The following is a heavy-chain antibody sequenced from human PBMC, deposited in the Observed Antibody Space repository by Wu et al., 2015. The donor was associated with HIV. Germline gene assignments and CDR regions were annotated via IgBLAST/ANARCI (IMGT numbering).Heavy chain of an antibody. V-gene: IGHV1-46*03. D-gene: IGHD5-18*01. J-gene: IGHJ3*02. CDR2: INPSGGST. CDR1: GYTFTSYY. Sequence: VQLVQSGAEVKKPGASVKVSCKASGYTFTSYYMHWVRQAPGQGLEWMGIINPSGGSTSYAQRFQGRVTMTRDTSTSTVYMELSSLRSEDTAVYYCARAGGYSYGYLKQWLSLYAFDIWGQGTMVTVSS. CDR3: ARAGGYSYGYLKQWLSLYAFDI.